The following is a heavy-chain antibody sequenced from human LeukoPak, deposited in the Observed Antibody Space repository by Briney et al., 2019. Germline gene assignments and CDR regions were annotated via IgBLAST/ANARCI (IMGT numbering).Heavy chain of an antibody. CDR1: GGSISSSSYY. V-gene: IGHV4-39*07. CDR2: IYYSGST. D-gene: IGHD6-13*01. Sequence: SETLSLTCAVSGGSISSSSYYWGWIRQPPGKGLEWIGSIYYSGSTYYNPSLKRRVTISVDTSKNQFSLKLSSVTAADTAVYYCARRGSSSSWYLPDYWGQGTLVTVSS. J-gene: IGHJ4*02. CDR3: ARRGSSSSWYLPDY.